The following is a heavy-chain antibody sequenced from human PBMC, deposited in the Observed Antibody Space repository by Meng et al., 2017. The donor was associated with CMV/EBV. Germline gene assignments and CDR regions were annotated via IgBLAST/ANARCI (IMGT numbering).Heavy chain of an antibody. CDR1: GVTGSKDA. V-gene: IGHV3-23*01. CDR3: AKELARTTAGSPLDY. J-gene: IGHJ4*02. D-gene: IGHD6-13*01. CDR2: RRGRAGTT. Sequence: GVTGSKDARSWGSQAEGKGRERGEKRRGRAGTTEDEDAGKGRGTRSRDKSKNTRSLKMNSLRAEDTAVEYCAKELARTTAGSPLDYWGQGTLVTVSS.